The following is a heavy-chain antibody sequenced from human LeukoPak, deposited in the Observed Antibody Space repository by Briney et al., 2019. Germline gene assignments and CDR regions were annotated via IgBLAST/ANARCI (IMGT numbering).Heavy chain of an antibody. D-gene: IGHD6-13*01. CDR2: VYHNGIT. CDR1: GGSISSGANY. J-gene: IGHJ4*02. CDR3: ARLGIAAAAYFDH. Sequence: SQTLSLTCSVSGGSISSGANYWSWIRQSPGRGLEWIGYVYHNGITNYNPSLKSRVTLSVDRSKNQFSLSLTSVTAADTAVYYCARLGIAAAAYFDHWGQGTLVTVSS. V-gene: IGHV4-30-2*06.